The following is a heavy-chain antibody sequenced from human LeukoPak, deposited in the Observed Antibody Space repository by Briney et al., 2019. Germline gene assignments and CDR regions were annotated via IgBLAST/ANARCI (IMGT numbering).Heavy chain of an antibody. CDR1: GFTFSSYA. V-gene: IGHV3-23*01. CDR3: AKVFGVGIAAAAMYYFDY. CDR2: ISGSGGST. J-gene: IGHJ4*02. D-gene: IGHD6-13*01. Sequence: GGSLRLSCAASGFTFSSYAMSWVRQAPGKGLKWVSAISGSGGSTYYADSVKGRFTISRDNSKNTLYLQMNSLRAEDTAVYYCAKVFGVGIAAAAMYYFDYWGQGTLVTVSS.